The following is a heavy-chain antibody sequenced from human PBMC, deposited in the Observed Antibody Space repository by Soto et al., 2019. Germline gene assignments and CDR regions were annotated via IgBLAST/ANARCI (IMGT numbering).Heavy chain of an antibody. CDR1: GGTFSSYA. CDR2: IIPIFGTA. Sequence: VASVKVSCKASGGTFSSYAISWVRQAPGQGLEWMGGIIPIFGTANYAQKFQGRVTITADESTSTAYMELSSLRSEVTAVFYFARVNYSGSYYDYYYGMDVWGQGTTVTVSS. J-gene: IGHJ6*02. CDR3: ARVNYSGSYYDYYYGMDV. D-gene: IGHD1-26*01. V-gene: IGHV1-69*13.